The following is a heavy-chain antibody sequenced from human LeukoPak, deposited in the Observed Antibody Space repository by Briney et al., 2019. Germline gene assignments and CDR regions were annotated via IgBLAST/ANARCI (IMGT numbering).Heavy chain of an antibody. CDR3: AMHHNDSSGYIRAFAY. D-gene: IGHD3-22*01. CDR1: LGSLSSSSYY. CDR2: IYYSGST. J-gene: IGHJ4*02. Sequence: PSETLSLTCTVSLGSLSSSSYYWGWIRQPPGKGLEWIGSIYYSGSTYYNPSLKSRVTISVDTSKNQFSLKLSSVTAADTAVYYCAMHHNDSSGYIRAFAYWGQGTLVTVSS. V-gene: IGHV4-39*07.